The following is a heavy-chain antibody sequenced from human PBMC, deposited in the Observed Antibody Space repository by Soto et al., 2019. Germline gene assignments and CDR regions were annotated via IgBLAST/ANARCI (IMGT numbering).Heavy chain of an antibody. D-gene: IGHD2-15*01. V-gene: IGHV1-3*01. Sequence: ASVKVSCKASGYTSTRYTMNWVRQAPGQRLEWMGWINPDNGNTKSSQKFQDRVIITRDTSASTAYMDLSSLRSEDAAVYYCARGIATGQLDPWGQGTLVTVSS. J-gene: IGHJ5*02. CDR3: ARGIATGQLDP. CDR2: INPDNGNT. CDR1: GYTSTRYT.